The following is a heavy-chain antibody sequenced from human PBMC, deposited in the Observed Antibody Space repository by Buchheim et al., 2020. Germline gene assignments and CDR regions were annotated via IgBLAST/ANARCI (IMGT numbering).Heavy chain of an antibody. CDR1: GDSVSSNSAA. Sequence: QVQLQQSGPGLVKPSQTLSLTCAISGDSVSSNSAAWNWIRQSPSRGLEWLGRTYYRSKWYNDYEVSVKSRTTIHPEPTKYQFSLQLNSVTPEDTAVYYCARGNHGSGSYYDYYYYGMDVWGQGTT. CDR3: ARGNHGSGSYYDYYYYGMDV. V-gene: IGHV6-1*01. CDR2: TYYRSKWYN. D-gene: IGHD3-10*01. J-gene: IGHJ6*02.